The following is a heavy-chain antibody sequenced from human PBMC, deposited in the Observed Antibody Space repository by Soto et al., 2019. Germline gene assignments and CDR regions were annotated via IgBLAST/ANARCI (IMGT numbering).Heavy chain of an antibody. CDR1: GFTFSTYW. CDR2: IKQDGSET. D-gene: IGHD2-15*01. CDR3: ARDRGYSSGGTCYSVLDY. V-gene: IGHV3-7*01. J-gene: IGHJ4*02. Sequence: GGSLRLSCAASGFTFSTYWMNWVRQAPGKGLEWVANIKQDGSETYYVDSVKGRFTISRDNAKSSLYLQMNSLRAEDTAVYYCARDRGYSSGGTCYSVLDYWGQGTLVTVSS.